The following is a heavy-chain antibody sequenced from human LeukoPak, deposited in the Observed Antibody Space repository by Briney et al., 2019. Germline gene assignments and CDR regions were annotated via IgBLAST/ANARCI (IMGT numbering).Heavy chain of an antibody. CDR3: ARGVYAFDI. J-gene: IGHJ3*02. Sequence: GGSLRLSCAASGFTFSSYWMSSVRQDPGKGLEWVANIKQDGSEKYYVDSVKGRFTISRDNAKNSLYLQMNTLRDEDTAIYYCARGVYAFDIWGQGTMVTVSS. CDR1: GFTFSSYW. CDR2: IKQDGSEK. V-gene: IGHV3-7*01.